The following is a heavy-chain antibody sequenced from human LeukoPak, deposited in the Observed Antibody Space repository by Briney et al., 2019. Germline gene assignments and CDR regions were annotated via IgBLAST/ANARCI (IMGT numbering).Heavy chain of an antibody. D-gene: IGHD6-13*01. CDR3: AREGQQLVTDAFDI. V-gene: IGHV3-13*01. Sequence: GGSLRLSCAASGFTFRSYDMHWVRQATGKGLEWVSGIGTAGEISRLREGPIHHLQRKCQELLVSSNEQPESRDTAVYYCAREGQQLVTDAFDIWGQGTMVTVSS. J-gene: IGHJ3*02. CDR2: IGTAGE. CDR1: GFTFRSYD.